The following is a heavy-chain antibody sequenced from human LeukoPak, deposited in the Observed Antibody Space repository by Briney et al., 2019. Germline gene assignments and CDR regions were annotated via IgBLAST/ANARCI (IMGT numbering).Heavy chain of an antibody. CDR3: ARDLGITIFGVVTVNLDY. CDR1: GFTFSSYA. V-gene: IGHV3-23*01. CDR2: ISGSGGST. D-gene: IGHD3-3*01. J-gene: IGHJ4*02. Sequence: GGSLRLSCAASGFTFSSYAMSWVRQAPGKGLEWVSAISGSGGSTYYADSVKGRFTISRDNSKNTLYLQMNSLRAEDTAVYYCARDLGITIFGVVTVNLDYWGQGTLVTVSS.